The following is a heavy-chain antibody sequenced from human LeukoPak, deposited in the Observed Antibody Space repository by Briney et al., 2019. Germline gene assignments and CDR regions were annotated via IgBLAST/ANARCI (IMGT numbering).Heavy chain of an antibody. J-gene: IGHJ4*02. Sequence: GGSLRLSCAASGFTVSSSYMSWVRQAPGKGLEWVSVIYSGGSTYYADSVKGRFTISRDNSKNTLYLQMNSLRAEDTAVYYCAREEGPYYYDSSGNPDYWGQGTLVTVSS. CDR2: IYSGGST. CDR3: AREEGPYYYDSSGNPDY. V-gene: IGHV3-53*01. D-gene: IGHD3-22*01. CDR1: GFTVSSSY.